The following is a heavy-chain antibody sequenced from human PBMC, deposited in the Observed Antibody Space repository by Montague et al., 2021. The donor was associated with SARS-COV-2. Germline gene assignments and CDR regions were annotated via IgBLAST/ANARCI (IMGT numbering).Heavy chain of an antibody. Sequence: SETLSLTCAVYGGSFSGYYWSWIRQPPEKGLEWIGEINQSGRTNNNPSLKSRVIISVDTSKNQFSLKLSSVTAADTAVYYCAREAPYCSSTSCYPASWFDPWGQGTLVTVSS. V-gene: IGHV4-34*01. CDR2: INQSGRT. D-gene: IGHD2-2*01. J-gene: IGHJ5*02. CDR1: GGSFSGYY. CDR3: AREAPYCSSTSCYPASWFDP.